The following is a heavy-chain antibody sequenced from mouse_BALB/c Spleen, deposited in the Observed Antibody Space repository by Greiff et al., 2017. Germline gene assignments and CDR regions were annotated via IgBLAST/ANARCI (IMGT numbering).Heavy chain of an antibody. CDR2: INSNGGST. CDR3: ARGGDLLSPMDD. J-gene: IGHJ4*01. V-gene: IGHV5-6-3*01. D-gene: IGHD2-10*01. CDR1: GFTFSSYG. Sequence: EVKLMESGGGLVQPGGSLKLSCAASGFTFSSYGLSWVRQTPDKRLELVATINSNGGSTYYPDSVKGRFTISRDNARNILYLQMSSLRSEDTAMYYCARGGDLLSPMDDWGEGTSVTGSS.